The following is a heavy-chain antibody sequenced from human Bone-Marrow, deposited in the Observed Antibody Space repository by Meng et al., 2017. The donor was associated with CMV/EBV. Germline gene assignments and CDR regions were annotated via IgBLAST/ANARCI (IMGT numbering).Heavy chain of an antibody. CDR1: GFSFDDYG. CDR3: AKNYYNSGSSLSDY. Sequence: AFGFSFDDYGMGWVRQAPGKGLEWVSGISWNGSSTRYADSVKGRFTISRDNAKNSLYLQMNSLRAEDTALYHCAKNYYNSGSSLSDYWGQGTLVTVSS. CDR2: ISWNGSST. V-gene: IGHV3-20*01. D-gene: IGHD3-10*01. J-gene: IGHJ4*02.